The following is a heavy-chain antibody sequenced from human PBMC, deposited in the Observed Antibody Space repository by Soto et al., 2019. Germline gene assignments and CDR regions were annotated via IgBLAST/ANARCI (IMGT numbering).Heavy chain of an antibody. J-gene: IGHJ4*02. CDR1: GGTFSSYA. D-gene: IGHD2-21*02. Sequence: QVQLVQSGAEVKKPGSSVKVSCKASGGTFSSYAISWVRQAPGQGLEWMGGIIPIFGTANYAQKFQGRVTITADESTSTAYVELSSLRSEDTAVYYCARDNTHGGNSGLFDYWGQGTLVTVSS. CDR3: ARDNTHGGNSGLFDY. V-gene: IGHV1-69*12. CDR2: IIPIFGTA.